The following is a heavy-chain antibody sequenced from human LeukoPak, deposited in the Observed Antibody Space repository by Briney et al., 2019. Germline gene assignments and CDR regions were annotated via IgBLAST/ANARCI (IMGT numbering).Heavy chain of an antibody. CDR3: TRASWIGFHFDS. J-gene: IGHJ4*02. CDR2: IYYSGTT. D-gene: IGHD3-3*01. Sequence: SETLSLTCSVSGGSISSGDYFWTWIRQPPGKGLEYIGYIYYSGTTYYNPSLKTRITMSVDMSANQFSLRLTSVSAADTAVYYCTRASWIGFHFDSWGQGILVSVSS. V-gene: IGHV4-30-4*01. CDR1: GGSISSGDYF.